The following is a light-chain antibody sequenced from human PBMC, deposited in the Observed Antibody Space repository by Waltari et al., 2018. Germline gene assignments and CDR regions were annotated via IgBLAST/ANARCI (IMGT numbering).Light chain of an antibody. Sequence: SHELTPPPPVSVSPGKTAIITSPGNTFSKQHVYWYQQKPGQAPVLLIYKDTERPSGIPDRFSGSSSGATVTLTISGVQAEDEADYYCQLADRTVTYVFGPGTNLIVL. CDR2: KDT. CDR3: QLADRTVTYV. V-gene: IGLV3-25*03. J-gene: IGLJ1*01. CDR1: TFSKQH.